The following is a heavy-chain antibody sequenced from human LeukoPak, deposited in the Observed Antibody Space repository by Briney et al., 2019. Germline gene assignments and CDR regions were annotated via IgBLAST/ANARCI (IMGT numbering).Heavy chain of an antibody. CDR2: INHSGST. J-gene: IGHJ4*02. Sequence: SETLSLTCAVYGGSFSGYYWSWIRQPPGKGLEWIGEINHSGSTNYNPSLKSRVTISVDTSKNQFSLELSSVTAADTAVYYCARAGYDYIWGSYRFDYWGQGTLVTVSS. V-gene: IGHV4-34*01. D-gene: IGHD3-16*02. CDR3: ARAGYDYIWGSYRFDY. CDR1: GGSFSGYY.